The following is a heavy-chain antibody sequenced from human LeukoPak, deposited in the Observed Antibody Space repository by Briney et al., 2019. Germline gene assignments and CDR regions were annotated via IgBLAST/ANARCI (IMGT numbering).Heavy chain of an antibody. D-gene: IGHD3-10*01. CDR2: IYYSGST. J-gene: IGHJ6*02. CDR3: AGDPSLVYYGSGSYRPRTEGMDV. V-gene: IGHV4-39*07. CDR1: GGSISSSSYY. Sequence: SQTLSLTCTVSGGSISSSSYYWGWIRQPPGKGLEWIGSIYYSGSTYYNPSLKSRVTISVDTSKNQFSLKLSSVTAADTAVYYCAGDPSLVYYGSGSYRPRTEGMDVWGQGTTVTVSS.